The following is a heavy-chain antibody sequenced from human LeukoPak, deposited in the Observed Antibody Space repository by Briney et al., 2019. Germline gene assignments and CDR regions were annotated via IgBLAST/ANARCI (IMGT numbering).Heavy chain of an antibody. CDR2: ISAYNGIP. CDR1: GYTFTSYH. J-gene: IGHJ4*02. V-gene: IGHV1-18*04. CDR3: ARGVRSAVAGKKRYYFDY. D-gene: IGHD6-19*01. Sequence: ASVKVSCKASGYTFTSYHIAWVRQAPGRGLEWMGWISAYNGIPKYAENLQGRVTMTIDTSTSTAYMELSSLRSEDTAVYYCARGVRSAVAGKKRYYFDYWGQGTLVTVSS.